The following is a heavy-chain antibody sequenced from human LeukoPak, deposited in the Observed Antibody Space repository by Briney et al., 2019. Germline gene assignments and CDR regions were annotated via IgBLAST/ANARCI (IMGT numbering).Heavy chain of an antibody. CDR1: GFTVSNNY. J-gene: IGHJ4*02. CDR3: ASDMGATCRRCFDN. CDR2: IYSGGST. V-gene: IGHV3-66*01. D-gene: IGHD1-26*01. Sequence: GGSLRLSCAASGFTVSNNYMSWVRQAPGKGLEWVSLIYSGGSTYYTDSVKGRFTISRDNSKNTLYLQMSSLRVEDTAVYYCASDMGATCRRCFDNWGQGTRVSVSS.